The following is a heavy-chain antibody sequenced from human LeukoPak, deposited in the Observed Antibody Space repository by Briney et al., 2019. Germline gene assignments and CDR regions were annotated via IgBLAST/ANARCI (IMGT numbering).Heavy chain of an antibody. J-gene: IGHJ4*02. V-gene: IGHV4-34*01. CDR3: ARGPIQLWFQSTKFDF. CDR2: INHSGST. CDR1: GGSFSGYY. D-gene: IGHD5-18*01. Sequence: PSETLSLTCAVYGGSFSGYYWSWIRQPPGKGLEWIGEINHSGSTNYNPSLKSRVTISVDTSKNQFSLKLSSVTAADTAVYYCARGPIQLWFQSTKFDFWGQGTLVTVSS.